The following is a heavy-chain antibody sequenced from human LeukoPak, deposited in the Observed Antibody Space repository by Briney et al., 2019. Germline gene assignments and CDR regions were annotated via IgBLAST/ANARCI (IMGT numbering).Heavy chain of an antibody. J-gene: IGHJ6*02. CDR3: AREGIQFLEWPDTKAPYRMDV. V-gene: IGHV3-33*01. Sequence: GRSLRLSCAASGFTFRNYGMHWVRQAPGTGLEWVAVIWYEGSNEKYADSVKGQFTISRDNSQNTLYLQMNSLRAEDTAVYYCAREGIQFLEWPDTKAPYRMDVWGQGTTVTVSS. CDR2: IWYEGSNE. CDR1: GFTFRNYG. D-gene: IGHD3-3*01.